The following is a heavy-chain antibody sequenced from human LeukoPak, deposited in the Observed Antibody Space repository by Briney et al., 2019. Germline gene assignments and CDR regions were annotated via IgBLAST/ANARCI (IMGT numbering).Heavy chain of an antibody. Sequence: GGSLRLSCAASGFTFSSLSMSWVRQAPGKGLEWVSAISTLGESTYYSDSVKGRFTISRDNSKSTLHLQINSLRVEDTAVYYCAKGGVLKDFWSGFGPYYFDYWGQGSLVTVSS. V-gene: IGHV3-23*01. D-gene: IGHD3-3*01. CDR2: ISTLGEST. CDR3: AKGGVLKDFWSGFGPYYFDY. CDR1: GFTFSSLS. J-gene: IGHJ4*02.